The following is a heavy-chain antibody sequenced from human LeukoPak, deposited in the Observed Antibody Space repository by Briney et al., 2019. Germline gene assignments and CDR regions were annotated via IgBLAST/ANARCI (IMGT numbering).Heavy chain of an antibody. Sequence: GGSLRLSCTASGFTFSTYAMNWVRQAPGKGLEWVSGISGSGVSTYYAVSVKGRFTISRDNSNNTLYLQMSSLGAEDTAVYYCAKDWGMGDQLLRIDYWGQGTLVTVSS. V-gene: IGHV3-23*01. J-gene: IGHJ4*02. CDR2: ISGSGVST. D-gene: IGHD2-2*01. CDR3: AKDWGMGDQLLRIDY. CDR1: GFTFSTYA.